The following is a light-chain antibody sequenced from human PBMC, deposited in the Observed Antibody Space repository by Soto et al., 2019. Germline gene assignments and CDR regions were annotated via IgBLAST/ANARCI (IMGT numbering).Light chain of an antibody. Sequence: DIQMTQSPSSLSASVGDRVTITCRASQSIYNYLNWYQQKPGKAPKLLIYAASSLQSGVPSRFSGSGSGTDFALSISSLQPEDCATYYCQQSYSTPVTFGQGTKREIK. CDR2: AAS. J-gene: IGKJ2*01. CDR3: QQSYSTPVT. V-gene: IGKV1-39*01. CDR1: QSIYNY.